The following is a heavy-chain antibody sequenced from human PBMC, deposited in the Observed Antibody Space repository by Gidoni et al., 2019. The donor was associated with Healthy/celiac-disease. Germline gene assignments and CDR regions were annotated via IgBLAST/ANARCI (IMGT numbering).Heavy chain of an antibody. D-gene: IGHD1-7*01. CDR2: ISYDGSNK. CDR1: GFTFSSYG. CDR3: AKEGGLELLYYYGMDV. J-gene: IGHJ6*02. V-gene: IGHV3-30*18. Sequence: QVQLVESGGGVVQPGRSLRLSFAASGFTFSSYGMHWVRQAPGKGLEWVAVISYDGSNKYYADSVKGRFTISRDNSKNTLYLQMNSLRAEDTAVYYCAKEGGLELLYYYGMDVWGQGTTVTVSS.